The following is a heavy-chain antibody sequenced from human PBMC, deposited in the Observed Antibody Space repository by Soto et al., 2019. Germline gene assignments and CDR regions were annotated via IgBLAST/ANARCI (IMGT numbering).Heavy chain of an antibody. CDR2: INPYGGST. J-gene: IGHJ5*02. V-gene: IGHV1-46*01. CDR1: RSTFTSYY. Sequence: ASVKVSCKAPRSTFTSYYINWVRQAPGQGLEWMGVINPYGGSTAYAQKFKGRATLTRDTSASTVYMEVSSLTTEDTAMYYCARSSGGNFGIIIEGTNWFDPWGQGTLVTVSS. D-gene: IGHD1-26*01. CDR3: ARSSGGNFGIIIEGTNWFDP.